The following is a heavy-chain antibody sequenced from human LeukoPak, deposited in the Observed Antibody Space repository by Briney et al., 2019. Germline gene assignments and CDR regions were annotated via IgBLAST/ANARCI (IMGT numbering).Heavy chain of an antibody. Sequence: SETLSLTCTVSGGSISTSNYYWGWIRQPPGKGLEWIGNIFYSGSTYYNPSLKSRVTISVDTSKNQFSLKLSSVTAADTAVYYCARVQLGVSSSYYYYYMDVWGKGTTVTVSS. CDR2: IFYSGST. J-gene: IGHJ6*03. CDR3: ARVQLGVSSSYYYYYMDV. D-gene: IGHD6-6*01. V-gene: IGHV4-39*07. CDR1: GGSISTSNYY.